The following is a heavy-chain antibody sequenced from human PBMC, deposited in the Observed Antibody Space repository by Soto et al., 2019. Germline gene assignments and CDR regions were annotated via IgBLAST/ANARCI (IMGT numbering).Heavy chain of an antibody. V-gene: IGHV1-8*01. CDR3: ARGETFDP. J-gene: IGHJ5*02. Sequence: QVQLVQSGAEVKKPGASVKVSCKASGYTFTSYDINWVRQATGQGLEWMGWMNCDSGNTGFAPNFQSRVSMTRDASSNTAYMELSSLRSDDTAIYYCARGETFDPWGPGNLVTVSS. CDR1: GYTFTSYD. CDR2: MNCDSGNT.